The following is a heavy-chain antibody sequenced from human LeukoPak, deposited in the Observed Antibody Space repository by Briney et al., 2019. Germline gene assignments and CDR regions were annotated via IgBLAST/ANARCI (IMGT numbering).Heavy chain of an antibody. V-gene: IGHV7-4-1*02. J-gene: IGHJ5*02. CDR2: INTNTGNP. Sequence: AASVKVSCKASGYTFTSYAMNWVRQAPGQGLEWMGWINTNTGNPTYAQGFTGRFVFSLDTSVSTAYLQISSLKAEDTAVYYCARDRGRITMVRGVPNWFDPWGQGTLVTVSS. CDR3: ARDRGRITMVRGVPNWFDP. D-gene: IGHD3-10*01. CDR1: GYTFTSYA.